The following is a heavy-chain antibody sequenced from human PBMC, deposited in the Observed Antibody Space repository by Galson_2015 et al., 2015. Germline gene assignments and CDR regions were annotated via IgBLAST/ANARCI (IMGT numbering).Heavy chain of an antibody. CDR3: ARDFGIPYSTVDY. V-gene: IGHV3-30*03. D-gene: IGHD6-13*01. CDR1: GFTFSSYG. CDR2: ISYDGSNK. Sequence: SLRLSCAASGFTFSSYGMHWVRQAPGKGLEWVAVISYDGSNKYYADSVKGRFTISRNNSKNTLYLQMNSLRAEDTAVYYCARDFGIPYSTVDYWGQGTLVTVSS. J-gene: IGHJ4*02.